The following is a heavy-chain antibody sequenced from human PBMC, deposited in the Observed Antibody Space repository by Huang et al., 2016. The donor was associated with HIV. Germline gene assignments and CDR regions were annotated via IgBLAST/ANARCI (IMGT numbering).Heavy chain of an antibody. J-gene: IGHJ5*02. V-gene: IGHV1-18*01. CDR1: GYVFTKYG. CDR2: ISANNGNA. D-gene: IGHD2-15*01. CDR3: GRDVWYPLQNWFDP. Sequence: QVQLVQSGTEMKRPLASVRVSCKASGYVFTKYGINGVRQAPGQGLEWMGWISANNGNANHAEKFRGGVTLTTNTSTTTAYMELRDLRFDATAMYYCGRDVWYPLQNWFDPWGQGTLVIVSS.